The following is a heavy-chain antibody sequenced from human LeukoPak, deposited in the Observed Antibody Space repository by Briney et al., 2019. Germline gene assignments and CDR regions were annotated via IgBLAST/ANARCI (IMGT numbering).Heavy chain of an antibody. V-gene: IGHV4-59*01. Sequence: PSETLSLTCTVSGASFSGFYWTWIRQAPGKGLEWIGNIYNSESIEYNPSLKSRATISVDTSKNRFSLRLRSVTAADTAVYYCARDWWLGSPSLQGYFYGLDVWGHGTTVTVSS. CDR2: IYNSESI. CDR1: GASFSGFY. J-gene: IGHJ6*02. D-gene: IGHD2-2*01. CDR3: ARDWWLGSPSLQGYFYGLDV.